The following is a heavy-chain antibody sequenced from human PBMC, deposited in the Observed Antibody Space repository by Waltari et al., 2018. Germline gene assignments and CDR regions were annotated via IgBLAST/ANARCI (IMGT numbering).Heavy chain of an antibody. CDR2: IRPNNGNT. V-gene: IGHV1-18*01. Sequence: QVQLVQSGTEVKKPGASVKVTCKASGYTFTDYGISWVRQAPGQGLEWMGWIRPNNGNTKKLKKFQGRVTMTTDKSTRTAYMELRSLRSDDTAVYYCGRDRGVDTVWFWGQGTLVTVSS. D-gene: IGHD5-18*01. CDR3: GRDRGVDTVWF. J-gene: IGHJ4*02. CDR1: GYTFTDYG.